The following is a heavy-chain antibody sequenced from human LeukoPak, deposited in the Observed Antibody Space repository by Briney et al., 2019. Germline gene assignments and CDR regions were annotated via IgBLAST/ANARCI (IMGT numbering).Heavy chain of an antibody. Sequence: ASVKVSCKASGYTFTGYYMHWVRQAPGQGLEWMGWINPNSGGTNYAQKFQGRVTMTRDTSISTAYMELSRLRSDDTAMYYCARVSGFYDFPNYYYYYGMDVWGQGTTVTVSS. CDR3: ARVSGFYDFPNYYYYYGMDV. CDR2: INPNSGGT. CDR1: GYTFTGYY. V-gene: IGHV1-2*02. D-gene: IGHD3-3*01. J-gene: IGHJ6*02.